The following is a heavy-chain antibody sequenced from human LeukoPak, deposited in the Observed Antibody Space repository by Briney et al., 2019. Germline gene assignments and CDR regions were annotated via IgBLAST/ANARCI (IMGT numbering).Heavy chain of an antibody. CDR1: GYTFTSYY. V-gene: IGHV1-46*01. J-gene: IGHJ4*02. CDR3: ARDLIGYCSSTSCYGGDNYFDY. D-gene: IGHD2-2*01. Sequence: GASVKVSCKASGYTFTSYYMHWVRQAPGQGLEWMGIINPSGGSTSYAQKFQGRVTITADESTSTAYMELSSLRSEDTAVYYCARDLIGYCSSTSCYGGDNYFDYWGQGTLVTASS. CDR2: INPSGGST.